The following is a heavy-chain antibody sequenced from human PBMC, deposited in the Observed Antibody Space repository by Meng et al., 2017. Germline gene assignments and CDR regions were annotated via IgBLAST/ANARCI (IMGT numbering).Heavy chain of an antibody. CDR2: INHSGST. Sequence: QVQRQQRGAVLLKPSVTLSRTCAVCGGSFSGYYWSWIRQPPGKGLEWIGEINHSGSTNYNPSLKSRVTISVDTSKNQFSLKLSSVTAADTAVYYCARRRGGSSDWFDPWGQGTLVTVSS. V-gene: IGHV4-34*01. CDR3: ARRRGGSSDWFDP. J-gene: IGHJ5*02. CDR1: GGSFSGYY. D-gene: IGHD6-6*01.